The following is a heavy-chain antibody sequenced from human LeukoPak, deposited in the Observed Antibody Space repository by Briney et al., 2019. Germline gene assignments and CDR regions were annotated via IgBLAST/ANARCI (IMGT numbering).Heavy chain of an antibody. CDR1: GFTFSSYA. CDR2: IYHSGST. D-gene: IGHD2-2*01. V-gene: IGHV4-34*01. CDR3: ARGSVNYCSSTSCSGAFDI. J-gene: IGHJ3*02. Sequence: GSLRLSCAASGFTFSSYAMSWVRQAPGEGLEWIGEIYHSGSTNYNPSLKSRVTISVDTSKNQFSLKLSSVTAADTAVYYCARGSVNYCSSTSCSGAFDIWGQGTMVTVSS.